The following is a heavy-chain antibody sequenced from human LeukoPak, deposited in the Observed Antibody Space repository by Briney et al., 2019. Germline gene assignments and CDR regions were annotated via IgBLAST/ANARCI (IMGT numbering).Heavy chain of an antibody. V-gene: IGHV3-11*01. CDR1: GFTFSDYY. J-gene: IGHJ6*02. Sequence: PGGSLRLSCAASGFTFSDYYMSWIRQAPGKGLEWVSYISSSGSTIYYADSVKGRFTISRDNAKNSLYLQMNSLRAEDTAVYYCARDIVYRDTPTGYDYYYYGMDVWGQGTTVTVSS. CDR2: ISSSGSTI. D-gene: IGHD5-18*01. CDR3: ARDIVYRDTPTGYDYYYYGMDV.